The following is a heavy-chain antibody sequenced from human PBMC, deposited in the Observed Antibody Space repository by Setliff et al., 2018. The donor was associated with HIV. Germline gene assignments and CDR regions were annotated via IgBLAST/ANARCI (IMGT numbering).Heavy chain of an antibody. J-gene: IGHJ3*01. V-gene: IGHV5-51*01. D-gene: IGHD6-13*01. Sequence: GESLKISCKGSEYSFTSHWIGWVCQMPGKGLEWMGIIHPVDSDARYSPSFQGQVTMSVDNSINTAYLQWGSLKASDTAFYYCARHRHTAAGTLDAFDLWGQGTMVTV. CDR1: EYSFTSHW. CDR2: IHPVDSDA. CDR3: ARHRHTAAGTLDAFDL.